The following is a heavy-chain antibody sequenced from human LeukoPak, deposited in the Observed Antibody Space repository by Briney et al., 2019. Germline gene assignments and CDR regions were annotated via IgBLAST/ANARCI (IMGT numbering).Heavy chain of an antibody. Sequence: SVKVSCKASGGTFSSYAISWVRQAPGQGLEWMGGIIPIFGTANYAQEFQGRVTITADKSTSTAYMELSSLRSEDTAVYYCARVLPYSPAVQYYFDYWGQGTLVTVSS. CDR2: IIPIFGTA. CDR1: GGTFSSYA. J-gene: IGHJ4*02. D-gene: IGHD3-9*01. CDR3: ARVLPYSPAVQYYFDY. V-gene: IGHV1-69*06.